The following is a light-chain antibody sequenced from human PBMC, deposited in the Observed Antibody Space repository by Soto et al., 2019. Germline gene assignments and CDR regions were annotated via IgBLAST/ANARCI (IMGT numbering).Light chain of an antibody. J-gene: IGKJ4*01. CDR3: QQYDSSPLT. CDR1: QSVNSNY. Sequence: ETLLTQSPVTLSLSAVEMATLSCRVSQSVNSNYLDWYQQKPGQAPRVLIYDASRRATGIPDRFSGSGSGTDFTLTISRLEPEDFAVYYCQQYDSSPLTFGGGTKVDIK. V-gene: IGKV3-20*01. CDR2: DAS.